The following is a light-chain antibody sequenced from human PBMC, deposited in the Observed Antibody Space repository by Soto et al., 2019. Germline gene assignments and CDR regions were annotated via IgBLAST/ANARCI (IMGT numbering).Light chain of an antibody. CDR1: QSLLHSNGYNY. Sequence: DIVMTQSPLSLPVTPGEPASISCRSSQSLLHSNGYNYLDWYLQKPGQSPQLLIYLGSNRASGVPDRFSASGSGTEFTLKISRVEAEDVGLYYCMQALQTPYTFGQGTKLEIK. CDR3: MQALQTPYT. V-gene: IGKV2-28*01. J-gene: IGKJ2*01. CDR2: LGS.